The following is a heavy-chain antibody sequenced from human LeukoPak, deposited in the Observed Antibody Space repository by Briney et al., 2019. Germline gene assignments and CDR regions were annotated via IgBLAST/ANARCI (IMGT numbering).Heavy chain of an antibody. CDR3: ARGAFYSSSSVFDY. CDR2: INSDGSST. Sequence: GGSLRLSCAASGFTFSSYGMHWVRQAPGKGLEWVSRINSDGSSTSYADSVKGRFTISRDNSKNTLYLQMNSLRAEDTAVYYCARGAFYSSSSVFDYWGQGTLVTVSS. CDR1: GFTFSSYG. V-gene: IGHV3-74*01. J-gene: IGHJ4*02. D-gene: IGHD6-13*01.